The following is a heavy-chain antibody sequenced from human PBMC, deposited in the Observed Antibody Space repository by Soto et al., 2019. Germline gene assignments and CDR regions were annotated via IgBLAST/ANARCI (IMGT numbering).Heavy chain of an antibody. Sequence: SETLSLTCTVSGVSISSGDYYWTWIRQPPGKGLEWIGYIYYSGSTYYNPSLKSRVTISVDTSKNQFSLKLSSVTAADSAVYSCARGRPDPYYYDTSGYYYVAWGQGTLVTVSS. CDR2: IYYSGST. CDR1: GVSISSGDYY. CDR3: ARGRPDPYYYDTSGYYYVA. J-gene: IGHJ5*02. V-gene: IGHV4-30-4*01. D-gene: IGHD3-22*01.